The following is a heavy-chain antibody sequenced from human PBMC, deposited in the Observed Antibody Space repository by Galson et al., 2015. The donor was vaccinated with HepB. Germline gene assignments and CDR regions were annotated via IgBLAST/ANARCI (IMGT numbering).Heavy chain of an antibody. Sequence: SETLSLTCTVSGGSISSYYWSWIRQPPGRGLEWIGYIYYSGSTNYNPSLKSRVTISVDTSKNQFSLKLSSVTAADTAVYYCARPYYDSSGFRAFDIWGQGTMVTVSS. CDR2: IYYSGST. CDR3: ARPYYDSSGFRAFDI. J-gene: IGHJ3*02. CDR1: GGSISSYY. V-gene: IGHV4-59*01. D-gene: IGHD3-22*01.